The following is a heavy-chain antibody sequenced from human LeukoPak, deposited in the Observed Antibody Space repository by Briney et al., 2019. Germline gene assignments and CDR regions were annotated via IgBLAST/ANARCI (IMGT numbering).Heavy chain of an antibody. CDR2: IYYSGST. D-gene: IGHD6-19*01. CDR3: ARLSSGWYVVDY. J-gene: IGHJ4*02. V-gene: IGHV4-59*08. Sequence: SETLSLTCTVSGGSISSYYWSWIRQPPGKGLEWIGYIYYSGSTNYNPSLKSRVTISVDTSKNQFSLKLSSVTAADTAVYYCARLSSGWYVVDYWGQGTLVTVSS. CDR1: GGSISSYY.